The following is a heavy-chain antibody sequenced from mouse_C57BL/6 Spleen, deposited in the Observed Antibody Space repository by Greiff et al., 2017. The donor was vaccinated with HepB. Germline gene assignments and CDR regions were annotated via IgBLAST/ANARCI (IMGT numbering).Heavy chain of an antibody. Sequence: EVKLVESGGGLVKPGGSLKLSCAASGFTFSDYGMHWVRQAPEKGLEWVAYISSGSSTNYYADTVKGRFTISRDNAKNTLSLQMTSLRSEDTAMYYCARGTGLDYWGQGTTLTVSS. J-gene: IGHJ2*01. CDR2: ISSGSSTN. CDR1: GFTFSDYG. CDR3: ARGTGLDY. V-gene: IGHV5-17*01. D-gene: IGHD4-1*01.